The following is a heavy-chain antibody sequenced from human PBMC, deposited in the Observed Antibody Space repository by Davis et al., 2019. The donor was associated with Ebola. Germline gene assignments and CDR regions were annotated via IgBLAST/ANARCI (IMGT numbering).Heavy chain of an antibody. CDR1: GYSFTSYW. D-gene: IGHD4-23*01. J-gene: IGHJ4*02. CDR3: ARTGIASDDVNSGFDY. V-gene: IGHV5-51*01. CDR2: IYSADSDT. Sequence: GESLKISCKCSGYSFTSYWIGWVRQMPGKGLAWMGIIYSADSDTRYSPSFHGQVTISADKSISTAYLQWSSLKASDTAMYYCARTGIASDDVNSGFDYWGQGTLVTVSS.